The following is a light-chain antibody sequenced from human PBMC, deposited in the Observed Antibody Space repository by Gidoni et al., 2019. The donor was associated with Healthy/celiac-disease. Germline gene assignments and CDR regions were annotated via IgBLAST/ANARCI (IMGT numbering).Light chain of an antibody. CDR3: QQFYSWPLT. CDR2: PAS. CDR1: QSVDFK. J-gene: IGKJ4*01. Sequence: EIVMTQSPATLSVSPGERVILSCRASQSVDFKVAWYQQKPGQAPRLLIYPASSTAFGVPARFSGSGSGTEFTLTVSSLQSEDFGVYYCQQFYSWPLTFGGGTKVEIK. V-gene: IGKV3-15*01.